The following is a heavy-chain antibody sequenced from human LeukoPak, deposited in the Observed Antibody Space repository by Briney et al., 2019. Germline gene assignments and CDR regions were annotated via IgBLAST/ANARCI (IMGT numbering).Heavy chain of an antibody. CDR2: ISLSGLT. D-gene: IGHD2-8*01. CDR1: DGSMSSTNR. J-gene: IGHJ4*02. Sequence: SETLSLTCGTTDGSMSSTNRVNFVGLAPSQKIKWIGEISLSGLTNYNPSLKSRVTMALDKSKNHLSLNLTSVTAADTAVYYCSRENGAFSPFGYWGQGTLVTVPS. V-gene: IGHV4-4*02. CDR3: SRENGAFSPFGY.